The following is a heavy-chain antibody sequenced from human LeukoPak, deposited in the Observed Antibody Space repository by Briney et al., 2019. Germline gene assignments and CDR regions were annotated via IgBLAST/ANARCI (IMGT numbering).Heavy chain of an antibody. D-gene: IGHD3-3*01. Sequence: SVNVSCKASGGTFSSYAISWVRQAPGQGLEWMGRIIPIFGTANNAQKFQGRVTITTDESTSTAYMELSSLRSEDTAVYYCARSFWSAQGDYYYYMDVWGKGTTVTVSS. J-gene: IGHJ6*03. CDR2: IIPIFGTA. CDR1: GGTFSSYA. V-gene: IGHV1-69*05. CDR3: ARSFWSAQGDYYYYMDV.